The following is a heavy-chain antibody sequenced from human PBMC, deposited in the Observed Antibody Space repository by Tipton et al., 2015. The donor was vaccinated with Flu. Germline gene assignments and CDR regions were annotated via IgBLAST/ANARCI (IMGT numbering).Heavy chain of an antibody. D-gene: IGHD3-10*01. CDR1: GGSISSSRYY. J-gene: IGHJ3*02. CDR2: IYHSGTA. V-gene: IGHV4-39*07. CDR3: ARVGAVTMVRGLAFDAFDI. Sequence: LRLSCTVSGGSISSSRYYWGWIRQPPGKGLEWIGSIYHSGTAYYNPSLKSRVTISVDTSKNQISLKLSSVTAADTAVYYCARVGAVTMVRGLAFDAFDIWGLGTMVAVSS.